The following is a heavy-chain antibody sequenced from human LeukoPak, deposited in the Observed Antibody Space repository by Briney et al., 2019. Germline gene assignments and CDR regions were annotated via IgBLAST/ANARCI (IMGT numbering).Heavy chain of an antibody. CDR2: ISGSGGST. CDR3: AKDKVRYYDSSGYLYYFDY. Sequence: PGGSLRLSCAASGFTFSSYAMSWVRQAPGKGLEWVSAISGSGGSTYYADSVKGRFTISRDNSKNTLYLQMNSLRAEDTAVYYCAKDKVRYYDSSGYLYYFDYWGQGTLVTVSS. CDR1: GFTFSSYA. V-gene: IGHV3-23*01. D-gene: IGHD3-22*01. J-gene: IGHJ4*02.